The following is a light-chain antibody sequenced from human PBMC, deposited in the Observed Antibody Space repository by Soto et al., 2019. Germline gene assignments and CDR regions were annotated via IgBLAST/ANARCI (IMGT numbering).Light chain of an antibody. CDR1: QTIAGY. J-gene: IGKJ3*01. V-gene: IGKV1-39*01. Sequence: DIQMTQSPSSLSASVGDRVTLTCRANQTIAGYLNWYQQKPVKAPSLLIYTASTLQSGVPSRFSGSGSGTDFTLTISSLQLEDFATYYCQESYSNSFTFGPGTKVDIK. CDR3: QESYSNSFT. CDR2: TAS.